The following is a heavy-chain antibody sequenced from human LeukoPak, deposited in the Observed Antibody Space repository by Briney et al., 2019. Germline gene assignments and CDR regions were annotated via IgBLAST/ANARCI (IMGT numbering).Heavy chain of an antibody. J-gene: IGHJ4*02. CDR2: INHSGST. CDR1: GGSFSGYY. CDR3: AGGRLYSGGYQTPQYFDY. Sequence: SETLSLTCAVYGGSFSGYYWSWIRQPPGKGLEWIGEINHSGSTNYNPSLKSRVTISVDTSKNQFSLKLSSVTAADTAVYYCAGGRLYSGGYQTPQYFDYGGQGPLVTVPS. V-gene: IGHV4-34*01. D-gene: IGHD1-26*01.